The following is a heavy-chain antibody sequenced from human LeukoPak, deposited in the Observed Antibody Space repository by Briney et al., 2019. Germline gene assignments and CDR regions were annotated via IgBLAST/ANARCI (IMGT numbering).Heavy chain of an antibody. J-gene: IGHJ4*02. CDR2: ISSSSSYI. CDR3: ARQFNDYGDPNDY. CDR1: GFTFSSYS. D-gene: IGHD4-17*01. Sequence: PGGSLRLSCAASGFTFSSYSMNWVRQAPGKGLEWVSSISSSSSYIYYADSVKGRFTISRDNAKNSLYLQMNSLRAEDTAVYYCARQFNDYGDPNDYWGQGTLVTVSS. V-gene: IGHV3-21*01.